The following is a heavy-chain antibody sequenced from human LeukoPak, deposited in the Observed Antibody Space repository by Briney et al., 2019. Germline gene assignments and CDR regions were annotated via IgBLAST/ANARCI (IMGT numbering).Heavy chain of an antibody. CDR1: GYTFTSYA. D-gene: IGHD3-22*01. Sequence: ASVKVSCKASGYTFTSYAISWVRQAPGQGLEWMGGIIPIFGTANYAQKFQGRVTITADESTSTAYMELSSLRSEDTAVYYCATEDYYDSSGYYYDYWGQGTLVTVSS. CDR2: IIPIFGTA. CDR3: ATEDYYDSSGYYYDY. V-gene: IGHV1-69*13. J-gene: IGHJ4*02.